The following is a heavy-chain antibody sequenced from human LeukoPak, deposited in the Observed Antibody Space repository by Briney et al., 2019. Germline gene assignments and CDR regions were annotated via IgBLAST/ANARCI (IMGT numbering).Heavy chain of an antibody. CDR3: AKDIVVVPAANIAAAGNY. Sequence: PGGSLRLSCPASGFTFRGKARGWAGRAPGKGREGVSPISGSGGSTYYADSVKGRFTISRDNSKNTLYLQMNSLRAEDTAVYYCAKDIVVVPAANIAAAGNYWGQGTLVTVSS. CDR1: GFTFRGKA. V-gene: IGHV3-23*01. J-gene: IGHJ4*02. CDR2: ISGSGGST. D-gene: IGHD2-2*01.